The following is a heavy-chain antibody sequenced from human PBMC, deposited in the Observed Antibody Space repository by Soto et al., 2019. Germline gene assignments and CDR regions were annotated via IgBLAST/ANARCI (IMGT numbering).Heavy chain of an antibody. CDR2: ISASGGRT. Sequence: GGSLRLSCRASGFTFGNYAMAWVRQSPGKGLEWVSGISASGGRTYYADSAKGRFTISRDNSNNTLYLQMSSLRAEDTAVYYCAKDLEVLSARFESWGQGALVTVSS. D-gene: IGHD2-15*01. J-gene: IGHJ4*02. CDR1: GFTFGNYA. V-gene: IGHV3-23*01. CDR3: AKDLEVLSARFES.